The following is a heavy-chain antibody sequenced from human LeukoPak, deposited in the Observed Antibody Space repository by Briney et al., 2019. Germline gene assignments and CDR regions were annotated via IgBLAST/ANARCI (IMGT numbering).Heavy chain of an antibody. J-gene: IGHJ5*02. Sequence: SETLSLTCTVSGGSISGYYWSWIRQPPGKGLEWVGYISYSGSTNYNPSLKSRVTISIDTSKNQFSLKLSSVTATDSALYYCARGQLVRAGWFDPWGQGTRVTVSS. V-gene: IGHV4-59*01. CDR2: ISYSGST. CDR1: GGSISGYY. CDR3: ARGQLVRAGWFDP. D-gene: IGHD6-6*01.